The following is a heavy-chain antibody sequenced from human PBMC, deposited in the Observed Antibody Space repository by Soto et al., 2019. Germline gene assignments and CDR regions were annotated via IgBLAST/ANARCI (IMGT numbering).Heavy chain of an antibody. CDR2: ISYDGSNK. D-gene: IGHD6-13*01. V-gene: IGHV3-30-3*01. CDR3: ARDPEAGTGYYYGMDV. J-gene: IGHJ6*02. CDR1: GFTFSSYA. Sequence: GGSLRLSCAASGFTFSSYAMHWVRQAPGKGLEWVAVISYDGSNKYYADSVKGRFTISRDNSKNTLYLQMNSLRAEDTAVYYCARDPEAGTGYYYGMDVWGQGTTVTVSS.